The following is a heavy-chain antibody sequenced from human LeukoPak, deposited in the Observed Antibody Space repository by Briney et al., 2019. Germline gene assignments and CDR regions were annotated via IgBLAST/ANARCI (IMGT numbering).Heavy chain of an antibody. V-gene: IGHV3-74*01. CDR2: INTDGSTI. CDR3: ATAGNYRFDY. Sequence: GRSLRLACAASGFTFSNYWVHWVRQAPGKELVWVLSINTDGSTINYAESVKGRLTISRDNAKTTLYLKMNSLRAEEKAVYYCATAGNYRFDYWGQGALVTVSS. D-gene: IGHD1-7*01. J-gene: IGHJ4*02. CDR1: GFTFSNYW.